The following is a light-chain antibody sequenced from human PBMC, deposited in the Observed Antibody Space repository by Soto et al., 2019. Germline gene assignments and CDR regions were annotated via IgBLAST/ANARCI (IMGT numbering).Light chain of an antibody. CDR2: GAS. CDR3: QQYGSTPKT. CDR1: HSVRSSY. J-gene: IGKJ2*01. Sequence: EIVLTQSPGTLSLSPGERATLSCRASHSVRSSYLAWFQQKPGQAPRLLIYGASSRATGIPDRFSGSESGTDFTLTISRLEPEDFAVYYCQQYGSTPKTFGQGTKLEIK. V-gene: IGKV3-20*01.